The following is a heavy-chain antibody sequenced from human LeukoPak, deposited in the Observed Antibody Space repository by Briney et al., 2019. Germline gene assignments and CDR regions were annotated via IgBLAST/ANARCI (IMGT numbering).Heavy chain of an antibody. CDR2: IYYSGST. D-gene: IGHD1-26*01. CDR3: ARDAVGSNWFDP. V-gene: IGHV4-59*01. Sequence: GYIYYSGSTNYNPSLKSRVTISVDTSKNQFSLKLSSVTAADTAVYYCARDAVGSNWFDPWGQGTLVTVSS. J-gene: IGHJ5*02.